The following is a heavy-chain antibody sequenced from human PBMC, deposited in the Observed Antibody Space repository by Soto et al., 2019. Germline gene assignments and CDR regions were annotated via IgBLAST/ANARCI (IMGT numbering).Heavy chain of an antibody. D-gene: IGHD6-13*01. CDR3: ARSPPGIAAAGYYYYYGMDV. V-gene: IGHV1-18*01. CDR1: GYTFTSYG. Sequence: ASVKVSCKASGYTFTSYGISWVRQAPGQGLEWMGWISAYNGNTNYAQKLQGRVTMTTDTSTSTAYMELRSLRSDDTAVYYCARSPPGIAAAGYYYYYGMDVWGQGTTVTVS. CDR2: ISAYNGNT. J-gene: IGHJ6*02.